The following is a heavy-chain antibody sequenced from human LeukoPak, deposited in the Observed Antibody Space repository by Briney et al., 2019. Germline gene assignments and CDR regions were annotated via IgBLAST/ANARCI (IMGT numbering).Heavy chain of an antibody. CDR2: ISTSGNNI. J-gene: IGHJ6*03. V-gene: IGHV3-48*04. CDR1: GFTFSSYS. Sequence: GGSLRLSCTASGFTFSSYSMSWVRQAPGKGLEWLSYISTSGNNIYYADSVKGRFTISRDNAKNSLHLQMNSLRAEDTAVYYCARPRQGAYMDVWGKGTTVAVSS. CDR3: ARPRQGAYMDV. D-gene: IGHD4/OR15-4a*01.